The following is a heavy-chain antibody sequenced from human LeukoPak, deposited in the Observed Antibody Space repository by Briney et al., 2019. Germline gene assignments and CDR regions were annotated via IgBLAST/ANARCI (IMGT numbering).Heavy chain of an antibody. CDR2: IYYSGST. CDR1: GGSISSSSYY. V-gene: IGHV4-39*07. D-gene: IGHD2-15*01. CDR3: ARDSEAVVVVAATRHWFDP. Sequence: SETLSLTCTVSGGSISSSSYYWGWIRQPPGKGLEWIGSIYYSGSTYYNPSLKSRVTISVDTSKNQFSLKLSSVTAADTAVYYCARDSEAVVVVAATRHWFDPWGQGTLVTVSS. J-gene: IGHJ5*02.